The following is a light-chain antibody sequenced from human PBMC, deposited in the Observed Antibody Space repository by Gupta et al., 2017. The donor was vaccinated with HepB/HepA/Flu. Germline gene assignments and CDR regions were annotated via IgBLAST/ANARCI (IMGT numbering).Light chain of an antibody. V-gene: IGKV3-11*01. CDR3: QQRSNWPPLT. Sequence: EIVSIQCPATLSLTPAERATLSCRASQSVISYLAWYQQKPGQAIRLLIYDASNRATGIPATFSGSGSWTDFTLTISSLEHEDFVVYYYQQRSNWPPLTFGGGTKVEIK. J-gene: IGKJ4*01. CDR2: DAS. CDR1: QSVISY.